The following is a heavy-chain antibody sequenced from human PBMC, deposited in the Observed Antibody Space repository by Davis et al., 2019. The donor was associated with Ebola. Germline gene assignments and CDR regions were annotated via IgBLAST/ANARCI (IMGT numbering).Heavy chain of an antibody. CDR1: GFTFSSYA. CDR2: ISHDGSNN. Sequence: GESLKIPCAAPGFTFSSYALGWVRQAPGKGLEGVAVISHDGSNNYYADSAKGRFPISRDNAKNSLYLQMNSLRAEDTAVYYCARTSDDFWSGYPDYRGQGTLVTVSS. D-gene: IGHD3-3*01. J-gene: IGHJ4*02. V-gene: IGHV3-30-3*01. CDR3: ARTSDDFWSGYPDY.